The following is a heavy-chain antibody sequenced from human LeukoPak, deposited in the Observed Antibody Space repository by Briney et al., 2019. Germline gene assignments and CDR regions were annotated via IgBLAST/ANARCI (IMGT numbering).Heavy chain of an antibody. V-gene: IGHV3-48*01. Sequence: GGSLRLSCAASTFTFSSYSMNWVRQAPGKGLEWVSYISSNRNTIYYADSVKGRFTISRDNAKNSLYLQMNSLRAEDTAVYYCAREDCGGDCYSAYWGQGTLVTVSS. CDR2: ISSNRNTI. CDR1: TFTFSSYS. J-gene: IGHJ4*02. CDR3: AREDCGGDCYSAY. D-gene: IGHD2-21*02.